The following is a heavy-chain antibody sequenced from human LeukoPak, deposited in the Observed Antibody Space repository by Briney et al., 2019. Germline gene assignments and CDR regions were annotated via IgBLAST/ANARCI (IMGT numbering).Heavy chain of an antibody. D-gene: IGHD1-26*01. V-gene: IGHV3-74*01. J-gene: IGHJ4*02. CDR2: IQSDGTT. CDR1: GFTFSSYA. CDR3: ARDGSYKLDY. Sequence: GGSLRLSCAASGFTFSSYAMSWVRQTPGKGLVWVSRIQSDGTTTYADSVRGRFTISRDNAKNTLYLQMNNLRAEDTGVYYCARDGSYKLDYWGQGTLVTVSS.